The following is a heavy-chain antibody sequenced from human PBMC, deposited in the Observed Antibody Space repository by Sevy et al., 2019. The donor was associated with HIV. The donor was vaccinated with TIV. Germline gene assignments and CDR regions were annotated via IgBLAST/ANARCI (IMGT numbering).Heavy chain of an antibody. CDR3: TAIYYCVRHLFHDFAWGSHRYRDAFDL. D-gene: IGHD3-16*02. CDR2: ISYSGSS. J-gene: IGHJ3*01. Sequence: SETLSLTCTVSGGSINTIAYYWGWVRQPPGKGLEWIGSISYSGSSYNNPSLKSRVTISVDTSKNQFSLNLSSVTAADTGTAADTAIYYCVRHLFHDFAWGSHRYRDAFDLWGQGTLVTVSS. V-gene: IGHV4-39*01. CDR1: GGSINTIAYY.